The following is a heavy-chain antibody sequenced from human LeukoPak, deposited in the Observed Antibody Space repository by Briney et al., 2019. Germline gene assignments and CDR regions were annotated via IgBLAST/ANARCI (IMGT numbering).Heavy chain of an antibody. CDR1: GYTFTSYD. CDR3: ARRSGSGRNPFHI. J-gene: IGHJ3*02. CDR2: MNPNSGNT. Sequence: ASVKVSCKASGYTFTSYDINWVRQATGQGLEWMGWMNPNSGNTGYAQKFQGRVTMTRTTSISTVYMELRSLRYEDTAVYYCARRSGSGRNPFHIWGHGTLVTVSS. V-gene: IGHV1-8*02. D-gene: IGHD3-10*01.